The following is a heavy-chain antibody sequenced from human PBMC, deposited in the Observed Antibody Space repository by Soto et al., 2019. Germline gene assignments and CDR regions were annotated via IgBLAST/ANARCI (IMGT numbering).Heavy chain of an antibody. V-gene: IGHV1-69*01. CDR1: GDTFSSYA. J-gene: IGHJ4*02. CDR2: IIPMFGTA. D-gene: IGHD3-22*01. CDR3: ARVGPAHYYDSSGYSSPLDY. Sequence: QVQLVQSGAEVKKPGSSVKVSCKASGDTFSSYAINWVRQAPGQGLELMGGIIPMFGTANYAQKFKGRVTITAGESTSTVYMELSSLRSEDTAVYYCARVGPAHYYDSSGYSSPLDYWGQGTLVTVSS.